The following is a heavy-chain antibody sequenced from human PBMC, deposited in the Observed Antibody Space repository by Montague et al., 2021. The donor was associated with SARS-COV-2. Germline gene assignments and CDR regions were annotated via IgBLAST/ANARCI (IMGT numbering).Heavy chain of an antibody. D-gene: IGHD3-3*01. CDR2: IDQGGAT. J-gene: IGHJ6*02. Sequence: SETLSLTCAVYGGSFNNYYWTWIRQAPGKGLEWIGEIDQGGATNYSPAFRSRLTLSVDTSKNQFSLKLNSVTAADTAVYFCARGQRQSFSVFGVLAGGPELKHYSLDVWGLGTTVTVS. CDR1: GGSFNNYY. CDR3: ARGQRQSFSVFGVLAGGPELKHYSLDV. V-gene: IGHV4-34*01.